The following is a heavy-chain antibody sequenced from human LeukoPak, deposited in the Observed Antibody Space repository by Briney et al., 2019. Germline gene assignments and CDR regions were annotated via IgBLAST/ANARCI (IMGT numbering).Heavy chain of an antibody. D-gene: IGHD4-17*01. CDR2: IIPILGIA. V-gene: IGHV1-69*04. CDR3: ARESYGDYPAAGYYFDY. CDR1: GGTFSSYA. J-gene: IGHJ4*02. Sequence: PVKVSCKASGGTFSSYAISWVRQAPGQGLEWMGRIIPILGIANYAQKFQGRVTITADKSTSTAYMELSSLRSEDTAVYYCARESYGDYPAAGYYFDYWGQGTLVTVSS.